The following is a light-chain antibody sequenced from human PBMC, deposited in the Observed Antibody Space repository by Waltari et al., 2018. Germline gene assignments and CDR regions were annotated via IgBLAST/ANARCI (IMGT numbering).Light chain of an antibody. J-gene: IGKJ4*01. CDR3: QQYNNWPVT. Sequence: EIVMTQSPVTLSVSPGERATLSCRASQSLGTNLAWYQQKPGQAPRLLIYGASTRATGIPARFSGSGAGKEFTLTINSLQSEDFAIYYCQQYNNWPVTFGGGTKVEIK. CDR2: GAS. V-gene: IGKV3-15*01. CDR1: QSLGTN.